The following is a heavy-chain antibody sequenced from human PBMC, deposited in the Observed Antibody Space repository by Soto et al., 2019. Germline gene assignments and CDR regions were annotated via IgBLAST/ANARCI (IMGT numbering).Heavy chain of an antibody. CDR3: ARVGRGLNPSPRWYFDY. CDR1: GYTFTSYG. Sequence: QVQLVQSGAEVKKPGASVKVSCKASGYTFTSYGISWVRQATGQGLEWMGWMSAYNGNTNYAQKLQGRVTMTTDTSTSTAYMELRSLRSDDTAVYYCARVGRGLNPSPRWYFDYWGQGTLVTVSS. J-gene: IGHJ4*02. CDR2: MSAYNGNT. V-gene: IGHV1-18*01. D-gene: IGHD3-10*01.